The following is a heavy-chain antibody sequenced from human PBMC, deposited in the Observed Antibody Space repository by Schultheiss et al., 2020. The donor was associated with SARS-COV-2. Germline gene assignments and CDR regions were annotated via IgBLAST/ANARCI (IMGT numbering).Heavy chain of an antibody. D-gene: IGHD6-13*01. CDR2: IYYSGTT. Sequence: SETLSLTCTVSGGSISSGGYYWSWIRQHPGKGLEWIGYIYYSGTTNYNPSLQSRVTMSEDTSKNQFSLKLSSVTAADTAVYYCARGRIRRQLVRVGVWFDPWGQGTLVTVSS. J-gene: IGHJ5*02. CDR3: ARGRIRRQLVRVGVWFDP. V-gene: IGHV4-31*03. CDR1: GGSISSGGYY.